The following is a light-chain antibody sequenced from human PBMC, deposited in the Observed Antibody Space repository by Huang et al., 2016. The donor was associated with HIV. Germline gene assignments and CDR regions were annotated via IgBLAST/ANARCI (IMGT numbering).Light chain of an antibody. CDR3: QQYDIHPLT. J-gene: IGKJ3*01. CDR2: AAS. V-gene: IGKV1-8*01. CDR1: QDINNF. Sequence: IRMTQSPSSLSASTGDRVTITCRAHQDINNFLPWYQQRPGSVPKLLIYAASTLQSGVPSRFSGNGSGTDFTLTIGCLHSEDVATYYCQQYDIHPLTFGPGTRVDIK.